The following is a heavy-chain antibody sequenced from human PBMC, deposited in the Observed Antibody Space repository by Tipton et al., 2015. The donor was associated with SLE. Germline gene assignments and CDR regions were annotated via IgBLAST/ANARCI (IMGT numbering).Heavy chain of an antibody. J-gene: IGHJ4*02. CDR2: INEDGSEK. V-gene: IGHV3-7*01. Sequence: SLRLSCAASGFTFSNYWMTWVRQAPGKGLEWVANINEDGSEKSYVDSVKGRFTISRDNAKNSLYLQMNSLRAEDTAVYYCARDVTTVTSYYFDYWGPGTLVTVSS. CDR3: ARDVTTVTSYYFDY. D-gene: IGHD4-17*01. CDR1: GFTFSNYW.